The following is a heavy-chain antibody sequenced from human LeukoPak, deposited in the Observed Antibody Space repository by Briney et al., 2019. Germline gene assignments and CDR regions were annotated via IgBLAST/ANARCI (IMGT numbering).Heavy chain of an antibody. CDR1: GYTFTGYY. CDR2: INPNTGGT. CDR3: ARLMTEGEALDI. V-gene: IGHV1-2*02. D-gene: IGHD3-16*01. Sequence: ASAKVSCKASGYTFTGYYMHWVRQAPGQGLEWMGWINPNTGGTDYARKFQGRVTMTRDTSISTASMELSRLTSDDTAVYYCARLMTEGEALDIWGQGTMVTVSS. J-gene: IGHJ3*02.